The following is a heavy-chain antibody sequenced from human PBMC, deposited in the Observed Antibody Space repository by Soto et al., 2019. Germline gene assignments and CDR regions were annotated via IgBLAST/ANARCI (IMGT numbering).Heavy chain of an antibody. CDR3: ARVCGGDCGNAFDV. D-gene: IGHD2-21*02. CDR2: ISFDSRDK. Sequence: ESGGGVVQPGRSLRLSCAASGFTFSAYGIHWVRQAPGKGLEWVATISFDSRDKLYVDSMNGRLTISRENSRNTVYLRMDSLRAEDTAVYHCARVCGGDCGNAFDVWGQGTVVAVSP. V-gene: IGHV3-33*05. J-gene: IGHJ3*01. CDR1: GFTFSAYG.